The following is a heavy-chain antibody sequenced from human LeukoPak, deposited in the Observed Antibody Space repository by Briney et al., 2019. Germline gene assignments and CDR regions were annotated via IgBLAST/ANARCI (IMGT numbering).Heavy chain of an antibody. CDR2: INPSGGST. D-gene: IGHD2-8*02. Sequence: ASVKVSCKAAGYTFTSYYMHWVRQAPGQGLEWMGIINPSGGSTSYAQKFQGRVTMTRDTSTSTVYMELSSLRSEDTAVYYCANWCSPTDGFDIWGQGTMVTVSS. V-gene: IGHV1-46*01. J-gene: IGHJ3*02. CDR1: GYTFTSYY. CDR3: ANWCSPTDGFDI.